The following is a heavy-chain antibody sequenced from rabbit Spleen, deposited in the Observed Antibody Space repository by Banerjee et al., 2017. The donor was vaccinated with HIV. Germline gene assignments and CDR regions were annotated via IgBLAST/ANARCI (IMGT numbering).Heavy chain of an antibody. CDR1: GFSFSSSYD. CDR2: IANGDGST. Sequence: QEHLVESGGGLVQPGASLTLTCTASGFSFSSSYDVCWVRPAPGKGPEWIACIANGDGSTYYASWVKGRFTISRSTSLNTVTLQMTSRTAADTATYFCARDTSSSFSIYGMDLWGPGTLVTVS. D-gene: IGHD1-1*01. V-gene: IGHV1S47*01. J-gene: IGHJ6*01. CDR3: ARDTSSSFSIYGMDL.